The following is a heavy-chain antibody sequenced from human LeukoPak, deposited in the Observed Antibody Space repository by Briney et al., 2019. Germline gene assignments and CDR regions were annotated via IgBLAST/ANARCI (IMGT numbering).Heavy chain of an antibody. Sequence: GGSLRLSCEAFGFTFNSYAMMWVREAPGKGLEWVSSITGTGGRTYHADFVQGRFTVSRDNVRNTLFLHMNNLKVDDTAVYFCAKPQGSAYWRGEVDYWGRGTQVIVSS. CDR1: GFTFNSYA. CDR3: AKPQGSAYWRGEVDY. CDR2: ITGTGGRT. J-gene: IGHJ4*02. V-gene: IGHV3-23*01. D-gene: IGHD1-1*01.